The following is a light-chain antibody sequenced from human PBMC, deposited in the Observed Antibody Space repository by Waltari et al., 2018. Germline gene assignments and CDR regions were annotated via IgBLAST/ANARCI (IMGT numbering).Light chain of an antibody. CDR3: QVWDTTSDRVV. J-gene: IGLJ2*01. Sequence: SYVLTQPPSASVATGETARLTCGGVKVCRKSVHWYQQKQGQAPLLVVYDDSARPSGIPDRFSASNSGNTATLTISRVENGDEADYYCQVWDTTSDRVVFGGGTKLTVL. CDR1: KVCRKS. V-gene: IGLV3-21*02. CDR2: DDS.